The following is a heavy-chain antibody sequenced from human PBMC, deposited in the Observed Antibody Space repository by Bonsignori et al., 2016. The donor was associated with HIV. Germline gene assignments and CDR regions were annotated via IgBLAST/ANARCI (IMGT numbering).Heavy chain of an antibody. CDR2: INPDSGVT. V-gene: IGHV1-2*02. J-gene: IGHJ4*02. D-gene: IGHD1-7*01. Sequence: WVRQAPGQGLEWMGWINPDSGVTKYAQKFQGRVTMTRDTSISTAHMELSRLTSDDTAVYYCARGGVVSGNTGPPFGYWGQGTVVTVSS. CDR3: ARGGVVSGNTGPPFGY.